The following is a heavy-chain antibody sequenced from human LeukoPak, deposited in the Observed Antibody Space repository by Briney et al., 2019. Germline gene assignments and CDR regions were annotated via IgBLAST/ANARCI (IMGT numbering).Heavy chain of an antibody. J-gene: IGHJ4*02. V-gene: IGHV4-59*08. CDR1: GGSISSYY. CDR3: ARLLNWNDVPDY. Sequence: PSETLSLTCTVSGGSISSYYWSWIRQPPGKGLEWIGYIYYSGSTNYNPSLKSRVTISVDTSKNQFSLKLSSVTAADTAVYYCARLLNWNDVPDYWGQGTLVTVSS. CDR2: IYYSGST. D-gene: IGHD1-20*01.